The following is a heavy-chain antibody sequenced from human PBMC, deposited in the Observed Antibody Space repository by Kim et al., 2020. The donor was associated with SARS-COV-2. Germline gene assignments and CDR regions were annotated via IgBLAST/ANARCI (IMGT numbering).Heavy chain of an antibody. Sequence: GGFLRLSCVASGFTFPNYAMTWVRQAPGTGLEWVSGISDTDGSTYYAASVRGRFTISRDNSKNTLYLQMNNLRTEDTARYYCAKSRGSGWLPGAFWGKG. CDR1: GFTFPNYA. V-gene: IGHV3-23*01. CDR3: AKSRGSGWLPGAF. D-gene: IGHD6-19*01. J-gene: IGHJ4*02. CDR2: ISDTDGST.